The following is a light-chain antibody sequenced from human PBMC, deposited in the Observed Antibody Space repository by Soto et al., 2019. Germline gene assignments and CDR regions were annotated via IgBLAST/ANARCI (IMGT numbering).Light chain of an antibody. Sequence: QSVLTQPPSVSGAPGQRVTISCTGSSSNIGAGYDVHWYQQLPGTAPKLLIYGNSNRPSGVPDRFSGSKSGTSASLAIIGLLAADEADYCCQSYDSSVSKVVFGGGTQLTVL. J-gene: IGLJ2*01. CDR1: SSNIGAGYD. CDR2: GNS. CDR3: QSYDSSVSKVV. V-gene: IGLV1-40*01.